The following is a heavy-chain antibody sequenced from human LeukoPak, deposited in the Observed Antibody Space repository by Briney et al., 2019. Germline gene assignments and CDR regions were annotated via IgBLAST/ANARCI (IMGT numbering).Heavy chain of an antibody. Sequence: GGSLRLSCAASGFSFRTYAMRWVRQAPGKELEWVSLLTYDGGNKFYADSVKGRFTISRDNSKKTMFLQMNSLRAEDTAVYYCAREERSSSYYYLDQWGQGTLVSVSS. V-gene: IGHV3-30-3*01. CDR2: LTYDGGNK. CDR1: GFSFRTYA. J-gene: IGHJ4*02. CDR3: AREERSSSYYYLDQ. D-gene: IGHD3-22*01.